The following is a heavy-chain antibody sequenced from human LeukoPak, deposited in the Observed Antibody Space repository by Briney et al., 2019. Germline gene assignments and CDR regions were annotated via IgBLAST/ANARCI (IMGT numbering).Heavy chain of an antibody. Sequence: GGSLRLSCVASGFTFNTFGMTWVRQAPGKGLEWVSGISDSGGSTYYADPVKGRFTISRDNSKNTLYLQVNSLRAEDTAVYYCARIYCGGDCLDAAPLSDGFDLWGQGTMVTVSS. CDR3: ARIYCGGDCLDAAPLSDGFDL. CDR1: GFTFNTFG. J-gene: IGHJ3*01. V-gene: IGHV3-23*01. CDR2: ISDSGGST. D-gene: IGHD2-21*02.